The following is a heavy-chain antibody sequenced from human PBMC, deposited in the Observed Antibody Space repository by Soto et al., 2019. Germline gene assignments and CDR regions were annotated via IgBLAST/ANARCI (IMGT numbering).Heavy chain of an antibody. CDR2: ISSSSSYI. J-gene: IGHJ6*02. Sequence: PGGSLRLSCAASGFTFSSYSMNWVRQAPGKGLEWVSSISSSSSYIYYADSVKGRFTISRDNAKNSLYLQINSLRAEDTAVYYCARDTPFYGDYGGMDVWGQGTTVTVSS. V-gene: IGHV3-21*01. D-gene: IGHD4-17*01. CDR1: GFTFSSYS. CDR3: ARDTPFYGDYGGMDV.